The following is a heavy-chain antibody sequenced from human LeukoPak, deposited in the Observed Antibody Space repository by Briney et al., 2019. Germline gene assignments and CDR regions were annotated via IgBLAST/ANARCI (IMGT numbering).Heavy chain of an antibody. J-gene: IGHJ4*02. V-gene: IGHV4-34*01. D-gene: IGHD7-27*01. Sequence: SETLSLTCAVYGGSFSGYYWSWIRQPPGKGLEWIGEINHSGSTNYNPSLKSRVTISVDTSKNQFSLDLTSVTAADTAVYYCATNTGTVFDYWGQGALVTVSS. CDR2: INHSGST. CDR1: GGSFSGYY. CDR3: ATNTGTVFDY.